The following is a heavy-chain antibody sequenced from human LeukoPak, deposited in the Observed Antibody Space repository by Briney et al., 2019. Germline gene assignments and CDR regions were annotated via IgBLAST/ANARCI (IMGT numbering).Heavy chain of an antibody. J-gene: IGHJ4*02. V-gene: IGHV3-53*01. D-gene: IGHD3-22*01. CDR2: IYSGGST. CDR1: GFTVSSNY. Sequence: PGGSLRLSCAASGFTVSSNYMSWVRQAPGKGLEWVSVIYSGGSTYYADSVKGRFTISRDNSKNTLYLQMNSLRAEDTAVYYCARDHYYYDSSGYFYDLWGQGTLVTVSS. CDR3: ARDHYYYDSSGYFYDL.